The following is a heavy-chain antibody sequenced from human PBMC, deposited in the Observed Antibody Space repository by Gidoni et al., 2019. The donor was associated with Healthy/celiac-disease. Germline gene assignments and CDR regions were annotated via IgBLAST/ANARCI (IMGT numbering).Heavy chain of an antibody. V-gene: IGHV3-23*01. J-gene: IGHJ4*02. D-gene: IGHD3-3*01. CDR3: AKGATIFGVDIFDY. CDR2: ISGSGGST. Sequence: EVQLLESGGGLVKPGGYLILSCAASGFMFISYAMSWVRQATWKVLECVSAISGSGGSTYDADSWKGRFTISRDKSKKKLYLQMNSLRAEDTAVYYCAKGATIFGVDIFDYWGQGTLGTVSS. CDR1: GFMFISYA.